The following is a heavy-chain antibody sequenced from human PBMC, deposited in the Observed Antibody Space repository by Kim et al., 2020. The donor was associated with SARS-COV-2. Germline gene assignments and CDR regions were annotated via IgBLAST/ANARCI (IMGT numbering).Heavy chain of an antibody. CDR1: GGSISSGGYY. CDR3: ARVEGVTKPNFDY. D-gene: IGHD4-17*01. J-gene: IGHJ4*02. CDR2: IYYSGST. Sequence: SETLSLTCTVSGGSISSGGYYWSWIRQHPGKGLEWIGYIYYSGSTYYNPSLKSRVTISVDTSKNQFSLKLSSVTAADTAVYYCARVEGVTKPNFDYWGQGTLVTVSS. V-gene: IGHV4-31*03.